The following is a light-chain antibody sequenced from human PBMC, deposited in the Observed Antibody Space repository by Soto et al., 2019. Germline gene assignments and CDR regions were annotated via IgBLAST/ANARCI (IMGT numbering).Light chain of an antibody. Sequence: EIVMTQSPATLSVFPGERATLSCRASQSVNNNLAWYQQKPGQAPRLLIHGVSTRATGIPARFSGSGSGTEFTLTISSLQSEDFAVYYCHQYNNWRTFGQGTKVDIK. V-gene: IGKV3-15*01. J-gene: IGKJ1*01. CDR1: QSVNNN. CDR3: HQYNNWRT. CDR2: GVS.